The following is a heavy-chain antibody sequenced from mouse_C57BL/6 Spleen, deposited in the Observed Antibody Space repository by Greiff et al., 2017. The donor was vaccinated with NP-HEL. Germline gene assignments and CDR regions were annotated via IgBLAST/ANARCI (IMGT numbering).Heavy chain of an antibody. CDR2: IDPSDSYT. CDR1: GYTLTSYC. D-gene: IGHD1-1*01. CDR3: ADSNWSSYYFDY. Sequence: VQLQQPGAELVRPGTSVKLSCTASGYTLTSYCMHWVKQRPGQGLEWIGVIDPSDSYTNYNQKFKGKATVTVDTSSSTAYMQLSSLTSKDSAVYYCADSNWSSYYFDYWGQGTTLTVSS. J-gene: IGHJ2*01. V-gene: IGHV1-59*01.